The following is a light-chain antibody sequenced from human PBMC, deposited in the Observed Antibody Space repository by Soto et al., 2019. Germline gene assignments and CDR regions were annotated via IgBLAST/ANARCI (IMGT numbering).Light chain of an antibody. Sequence: IQMTQSPSSLSSSLGDRVTITCRPSQSIDNFLNWYQQKPGKAPNLLIYAASSLQSGVSSRFSGSGSGTDCTLTISSLKTEDAATYYCQQSYSLTYTFGQGTKVDIK. V-gene: IGKV1-39*01. CDR1: QSIDNF. CDR3: QQSYSLTYT. CDR2: AAS. J-gene: IGKJ2*01.